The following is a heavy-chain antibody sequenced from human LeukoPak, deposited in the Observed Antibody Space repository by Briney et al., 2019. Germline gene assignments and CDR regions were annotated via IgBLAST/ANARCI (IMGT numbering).Heavy chain of an antibody. Sequence: SGPTLVNPTQTLTLTCTFSGFSLSTSGVGVGWMRQPPGKALAWLALIYWDDDKRYSPSLKSRLTITKDTSKNQVVLTMTNMDPVDTATYYCAHSLSTVTTPDDAFDIWGQGTMVTVSS. J-gene: IGHJ3*02. D-gene: IGHD4-17*01. V-gene: IGHV2-5*02. CDR3: AHSLSTVTTPDDAFDI. CDR2: IYWDDDK. CDR1: GFSLSTSGVG.